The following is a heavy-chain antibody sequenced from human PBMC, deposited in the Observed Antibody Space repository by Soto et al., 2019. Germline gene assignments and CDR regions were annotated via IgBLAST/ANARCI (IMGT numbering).Heavy chain of an antibody. D-gene: IGHD2-15*01. CDR2: IGGSGGTT. Sequence: EVQLLESGGGLVQPGGSLRLSCAASGFTFSTYAMSWVRQAPEKGLESVSAIGGSGGTTNYADSVKGRFTISRDNSKNTLFLQLNSLRAEDTAVDYCAKSYRQSGRWYEGDWGQGTLVTVSS. CDR3: AKSYRQSGRWYEGD. V-gene: IGHV3-23*01. J-gene: IGHJ4*02. CDR1: GFTFSTYA.